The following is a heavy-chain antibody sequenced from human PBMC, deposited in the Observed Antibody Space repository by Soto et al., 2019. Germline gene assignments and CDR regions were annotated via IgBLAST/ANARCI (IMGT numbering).Heavy chain of an antibody. CDR2: INGDGTST. J-gene: IGHJ4*02. CDR1: GLTCSSYG. CDR3: ARAPYPVFDY. V-gene: IGHV3-74*01. Sequence: PGGSLRLSCAASGLTCSSYGMHWVRQAPGKGLVWVSRINGDGTSTGYADSVKGRFTISRDNARNTLYLQMNSLRAEDTAVYYCARAPYPVFDYWGRGTLVTVSS.